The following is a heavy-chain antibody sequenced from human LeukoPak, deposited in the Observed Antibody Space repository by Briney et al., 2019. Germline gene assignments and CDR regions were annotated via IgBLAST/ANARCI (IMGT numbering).Heavy chain of an antibody. CDR2: LSRGGETT. J-gene: IGHJ4*02. CDR1: GFPFNMFA. D-gene: IGHD2-8*01. CDR3: AKEQRIRHCSEGVCMEGYYFDY. V-gene: IGHV3-23*01. Sequence: GGSLRLSCTGSGFPFNMFAMNWVRQAPGQGLEWVSGLSRGGETTNYADSVKGRFTVSRDTSKNMVFLQTSDLRPEDTAVYYCAKEQRIRHCSEGVCMEGYYFDYWGQGSLVTVSS.